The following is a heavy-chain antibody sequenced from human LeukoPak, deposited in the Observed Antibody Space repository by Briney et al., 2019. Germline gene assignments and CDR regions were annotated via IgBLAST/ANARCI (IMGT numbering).Heavy chain of an antibody. J-gene: IGHJ4*02. V-gene: IGHV1-69-2*01. CDR2: VDPEDGET. D-gene: IGHD3-22*01. Sequence: ASVKVSCKVSGYTFTDYYMHWGQQAPGKGLEWMGLVDPEDGETIYEEKYQGRVTITADTSTDTAYMELSSLRSENTAVYYCATIYSGDSSGYYRPLGYWGQGTLVTVSS. CDR3: ATIYSGDSSGYYRPLGY. CDR1: GYTFTDYY.